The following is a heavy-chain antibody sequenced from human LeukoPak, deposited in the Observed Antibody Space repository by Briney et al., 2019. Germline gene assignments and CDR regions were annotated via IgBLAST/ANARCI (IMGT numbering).Heavy chain of an antibody. CDR1: GGSISSGGYY. D-gene: IGHD3-22*01. CDR3: ARHYYDSSAPPPYYYGMDV. V-gene: IGHV4-39*01. Sequence: PSETLSLTCTVSGGSISSGGYYWGWIRQPPGKGLEWIGSIYYSGSTYYNPSLKSRVTISVDTSKNQFSLKLSSVTAADTAVYYCARHYYDSSAPPPYYYGMDVWGQGTTVTVSS. J-gene: IGHJ6*02. CDR2: IYYSGST.